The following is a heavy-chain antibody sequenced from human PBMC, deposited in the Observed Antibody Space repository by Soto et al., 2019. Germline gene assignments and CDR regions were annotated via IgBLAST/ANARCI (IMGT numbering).Heavy chain of an antibody. CDR3: ASCSGSYHFYYGMDV. V-gene: IGHV4-31*03. Sequence: SETLSLTCTVSGGPISSGGYYWSWIRQHPGKGLEWIGYIYYSGSTYYNPSLKSRVTISVDTSKNQFSLKLSSVTAADTAAYYCASCSGSYHFYYGMDVWGQGTTVTVSS. J-gene: IGHJ6*02. CDR1: GGPISSGGYY. CDR2: IYYSGST. D-gene: IGHD3-10*02.